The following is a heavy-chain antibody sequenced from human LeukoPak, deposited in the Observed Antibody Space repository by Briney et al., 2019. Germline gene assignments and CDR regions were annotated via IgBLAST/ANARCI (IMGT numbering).Heavy chain of an antibody. CDR1: GGSFSDYY. Sequence: PSETLSLTCAVYGGSFSDYYWSWIRQPPGKGLEWIGEINHGGSTNYNPFLKSRVTISVDTSKNQFSLKLSSVTAADTAVYFCARGLNGVVPGTMFEWRSYYFDYWGQGTLVTVSS. D-gene: IGHD2-2*01. CDR2: INHGGST. V-gene: IGHV4-34*01. J-gene: IGHJ4*02. CDR3: ARGLNGVVPGTMFEWRSYYFDY.